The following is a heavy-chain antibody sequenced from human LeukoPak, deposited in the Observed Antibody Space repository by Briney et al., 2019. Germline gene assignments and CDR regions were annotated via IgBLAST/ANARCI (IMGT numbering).Heavy chain of an antibody. CDR3: VTYRQVMLPFEA. CDR2: IKEDGGDK. CDR1: GFTFSSSC. Sequence: GGSLRLSCAASGFTFSSSCMTWVRQAPRKGLVWVTKIKEDGGDKYYVDSVKGRFTISRDNVKSSLYLQMNSLRAEDTAIYYCVTYRQVMLPFEAWGQGTLVTVSS. J-gene: IGHJ5*02. D-gene: IGHD5-18*01. V-gene: IGHV3-7*03.